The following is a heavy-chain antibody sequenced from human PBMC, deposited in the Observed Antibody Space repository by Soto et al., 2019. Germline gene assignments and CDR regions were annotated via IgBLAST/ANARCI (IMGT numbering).Heavy chain of an antibody. D-gene: IGHD6-13*01. V-gene: IGHV3-21*01. Sequence: GGSLRLSCAASGFTFSSYAMSWVRQAPGKGLEWVSSISSSSSYTYYADSVKGRFTISRDNAKNSLYLQMNSLRAEDTAVYYCARVVIAAAGPSDAFDIWGQGTMVTVSS. CDR1: GFTFSSYA. J-gene: IGHJ3*02. CDR2: ISSSSSYT. CDR3: ARVVIAAAGPSDAFDI.